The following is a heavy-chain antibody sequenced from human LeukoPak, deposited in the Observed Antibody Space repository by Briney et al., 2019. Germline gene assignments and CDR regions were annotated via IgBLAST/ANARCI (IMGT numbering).Heavy chain of an antibody. V-gene: IGHV3-74*01. CDR1: GLTFSIYW. CDR2: IYSYRRTT. CDR3: AIGGGGVMPRGY. D-gene: IGHD3-16*01. J-gene: IGHJ4*02. Sequence: GGSLRLSCAASGLTFSIYWMHWVRQAPGKGLVWVSRIYSYRRTTNYADSVKGRFTISRDNAKNTLYLEMNSLRAEDTAVYYCAIGGGGVMPRGYWGQGTLVTVSS.